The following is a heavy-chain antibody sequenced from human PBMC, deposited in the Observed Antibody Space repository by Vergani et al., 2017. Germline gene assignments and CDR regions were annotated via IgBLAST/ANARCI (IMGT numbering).Heavy chain of an antibody. CDR2: ISSSSSYT. CDR3: ARVGAGYSSPN. D-gene: IGHD6-19*01. V-gene: IGHV3-11*05. Sequence: VQLVESGGGLVQLGGSLRLSCAASGFTFSDYYMSWIRQAPGKGLEWVSYISSSSSYTNYADSVKGRFTISRDNAKNSLYLQMNSLRAEDTAVYYCARVGAGYSSPNWGQGTLVTVSS. CDR1: GFTFSDYY. J-gene: IGHJ4*02.